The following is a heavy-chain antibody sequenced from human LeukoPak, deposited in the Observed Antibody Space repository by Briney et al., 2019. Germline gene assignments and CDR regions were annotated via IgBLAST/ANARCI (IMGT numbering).Heavy chain of an antibody. CDR1: GYKFTNYW. J-gene: IGHJ4*02. Sequence: GESLKISCKASGYKFTNYWIGWVRQMPGKGLEWMGIIYPGDSDTRYCPSFQGQVTISADNSISTAYLQWSSLKASDTAMYYCARGGRRTVAGTFDYWGQGTLVTVSS. D-gene: IGHD6-19*01. CDR3: ARGGRRTVAGTFDY. V-gene: IGHV5-51*01. CDR2: IYPGDSDT.